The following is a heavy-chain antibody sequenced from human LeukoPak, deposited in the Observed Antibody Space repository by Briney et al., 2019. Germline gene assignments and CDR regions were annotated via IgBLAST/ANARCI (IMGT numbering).Heavy chain of an antibody. D-gene: IGHD6-13*01. CDR3: ARDLTIAAAGSVGYYFDY. V-gene: IGHV3-48*01. Sequence: GGSLRLSCAASGFTFSSYSMNWVRQAPGKGLEWVSYINSRSSTIYYADSVKGRFTISRDNAKNSLYLQMNSLRAEDTAVYYCARDLTIAAAGSVGYYFDYWGQGTLVTVSS. J-gene: IGHJ4*02. CDR1: GFTFSSYS. CDR2: INSRSSTI.